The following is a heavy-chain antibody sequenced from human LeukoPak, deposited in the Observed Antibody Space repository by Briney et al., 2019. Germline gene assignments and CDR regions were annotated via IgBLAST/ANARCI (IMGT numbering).Heavy chain of an antibody. J-gene: IGHJ2*01. D-gene: IGHD6-13*01. CDR1: GGTXSSYA. Sequence: GASVEVSCKASGGTXSSYAISRVRQAPGQGLEWMGGIISIFGTANYAQKFQGRVTITADESTSTAYMELSSLRSEDTAVYYCARVTGGSSWPQPNWYFDLWGRGTLVTVSS. V-gene: IGHV1-69*13. CDR2: IISIFGTA. CDR3: ARVTGGSSWPQPNWYFDL.